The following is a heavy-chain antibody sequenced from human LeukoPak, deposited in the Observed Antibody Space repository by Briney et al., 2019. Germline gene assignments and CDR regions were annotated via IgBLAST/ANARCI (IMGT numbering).Heavy chain of an antibody. V-gene: IGHV1-24*01. Sequence: ASVKVSRKGSGYTPTELSMHWVRQAPGKGVEWMGGFDPEDGETIYAQKFQGRVTMTEDTSTDTAYMELSSLRSEDTAVYYCATDNTEALDYWGQGTLVTVSS. CDR1: GYTPTELS. J-gene: IGHJ4*02. CDR3: ATDNTEALDY. CDR2: FDPEDGET.